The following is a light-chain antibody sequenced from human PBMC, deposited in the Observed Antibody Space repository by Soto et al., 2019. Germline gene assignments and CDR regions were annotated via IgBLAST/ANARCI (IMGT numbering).Light chain of an antibody. CDR1: HDISIY. CDR3: QQYETLPYT. Sequence: DIQMTQSPSSLSASVGDRVTISCQASHDISIYLTWYQQKPGEAPKVLIYDASTLETGVPSRLKGSGSGTYFTFTISSRQPEDIATYHCQQYETLPYTFGEGTKLEIK. CDR2: DAS. J-gene: IGKJ2*01. V-gene: IGKV1-33*01.